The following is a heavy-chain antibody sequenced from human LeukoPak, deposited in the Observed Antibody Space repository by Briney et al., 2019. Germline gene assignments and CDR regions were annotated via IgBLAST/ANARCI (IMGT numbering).Heavy chain of an antibody. CDR3: ARDDALGDNALDI. CDR1: GFTFSSYG. V-gene: IGHV3-33*01. J-gene: IGHJ3*02. Sequence: GGSLRLPCAASGFTFSSYGMHWVRQAPGKGLEWVAVILNDGSQEKYADSVKGRFTISRDNSKNTLFLQMNSLRAEDTAVYYCARDDALGDNALDIWGQGTMVTVSS. D-gene: IGHD3-16*01. CDR2: ILNDGSQE.